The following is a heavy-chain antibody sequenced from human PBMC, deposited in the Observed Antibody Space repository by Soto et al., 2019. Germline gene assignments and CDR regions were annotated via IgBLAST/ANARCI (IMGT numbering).Heavy chain of an antibody. CDR1: DYSISRGYY. Sequence: SETLSLTCAVSDYSISRGYYWGWIRQPPGKGLEWIGSIYHSGNTYYNPSLKSRVTISVDTSKNQFSLKLSSVTAAGTAVYYCAREGVTSRWFDPWGQGTLVTVSS. CDR2: IYHSGNT. CDR3: AREGVTSRWFDP. V-gene: IGHV4-38-2*02. D-gene: IGHD2-21*02. J-gene: IGHJ5*02.